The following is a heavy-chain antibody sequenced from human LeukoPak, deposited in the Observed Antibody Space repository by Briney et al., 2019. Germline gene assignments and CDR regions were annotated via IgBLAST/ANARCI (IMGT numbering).Heavy chain of an antibody. D-gene: IGHD6-13*01. CDR2: VSTGSNYI. J-gene: IGHJ4*02. Sequence: PGGSLRLSCTASGFTFSSYSLNWVRQAPGKGLEWVSSVSTGSNYIYYADSVKGRFTISRDNDKNSLYLQMNSLRVEDTAEYYCAKVEYSSSWYGVGSLDDWGQGTLVTVSA. CDR1: GFTFSSYS. V-gene: IGHV3-21*01. CDR3: AKVEYSSSWYGVGSLDD.